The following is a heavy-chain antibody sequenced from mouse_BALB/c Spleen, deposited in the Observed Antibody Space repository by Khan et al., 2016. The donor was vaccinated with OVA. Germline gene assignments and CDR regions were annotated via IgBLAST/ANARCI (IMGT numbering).Heavy chain of an antibody. CDR1: GFSLTGYG. J-gene: IGHJ4*01. CDR3: ARAYYGNYREAMDY. Sequence: QMQLEESGPGLVAPSQRLSITCTVSGFSLTGYGVNWVRQPPGKGLEWLGMIWGDGSTDYNSVLKSRLSISKDNSKSQVFLKMNSLQTDDTARYYCARAYYGNYREAMDYWGQGTSVTVSS. V-gene: IGHV2-6-7*01. CDR2: IWGDGST. D-gene: IGHD2-10*01.